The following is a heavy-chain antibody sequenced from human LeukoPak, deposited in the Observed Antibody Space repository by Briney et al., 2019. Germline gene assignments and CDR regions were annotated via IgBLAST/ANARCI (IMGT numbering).Heavy chain of an antibody. Sequence: GGSLRLSCAASGFTFSSYGMHWVRQAPGKGLEWVAVISYDGSNKYYADSVKGRFTISRDNSKNTLYLQMNSLRAEDTAVYYCARENGGSDYWGQGTLVTVSS. CDR1: GFTFSSYG. CDR2: ISYDGSNK. D-gene: IGHD4-23*01. CDR3: ARENGGSDY. J-gene: IGHJ4*02. V-gene: IGHV3-30*03.